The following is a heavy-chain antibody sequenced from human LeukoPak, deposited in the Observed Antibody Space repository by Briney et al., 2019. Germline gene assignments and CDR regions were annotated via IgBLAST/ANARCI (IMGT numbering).Heavy chain of an antibody. D-gene: IGHD1-26*01. CDR2: IVVGSGNT. Sequence: ASVKVSCKASGFTFTSSAMQWVRQARGQRLEWIGWIVVGSGNTNYAQKFQERVTITRDMSTSTAYMELSSLRSEDTAVYYCAASRSGGGWGIVGAIYAFDIWGQGTMVTVSS. CDR3: AASRSGGGWGIVGAIYAFDI. J-gene: IGHJ3*02. CDR1: GFTFTSSA. V-gene: IGHV1-58*02.